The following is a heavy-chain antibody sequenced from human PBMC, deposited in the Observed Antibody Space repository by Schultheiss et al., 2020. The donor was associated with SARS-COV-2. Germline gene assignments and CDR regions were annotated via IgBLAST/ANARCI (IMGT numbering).Heavy chain of an antibody. CDR1: GYTFTGYY. CDR2: INPNSGGT. D-gene: IGHD3-3*01. J-gene: IGHJ3*02. V-gene: IGHV1-2*02. CDR3: ARDVRFLEWPNDAFDI. Sequence: ASVKVSCKASGYTFTGYYMHWVRQAPGQGLEWMGWINPNSGGTNYAQKLQGRVTMTTDTSTSTAYMELRSLRSDDTAVYYCARDVRFLEWPNDAFDIWGQGTMVTVSS.